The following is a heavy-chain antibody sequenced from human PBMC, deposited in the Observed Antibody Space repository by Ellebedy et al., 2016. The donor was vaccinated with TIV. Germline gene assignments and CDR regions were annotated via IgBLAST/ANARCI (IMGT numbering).Heavy chain of an antibody. D-gene: IGHD6-6*01. CDR3: ARERYSSSSSRANWFDP. CDR2: INPNSGGT. CDR1: GCTFSSYA. J-gene: IGHJ5*02. Sequence: ASVKVSCKASGCTFSSYAISWVRQAPGQGLEWMGWINPNSGGTNYAQKFQGRVTMTRDTSISTAYMELSRLRSDDTAVYYGARERYSSSSSRANWFDPWGQGTLVTVSS. V-gene: IGHV1-2*02.